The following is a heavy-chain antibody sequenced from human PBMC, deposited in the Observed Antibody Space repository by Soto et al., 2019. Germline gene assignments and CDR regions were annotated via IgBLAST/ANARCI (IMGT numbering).Heavy chain of an antibody. Sequence: QVQLVESGGGVVQPGRSLRLSCAASGFTFSSYGMHWVRQAPGKGLEWVAVIWYDGSNKYYADSVKGRFTISRDNSKNTLYLQMNSLRAEDTAVYYCVRARRKGIAVASTPELSYYYGMDVWGQGTTVTVSS. V-gene: IGHV3-33*01. CDR3: VRARRKGIAVASTPELSYYYGMDV. J-gene: IGHJ6*02. CDR1: GFTFSSYG. CDR2: IWYDGSNK. D-gene: IGHD6-19*01.